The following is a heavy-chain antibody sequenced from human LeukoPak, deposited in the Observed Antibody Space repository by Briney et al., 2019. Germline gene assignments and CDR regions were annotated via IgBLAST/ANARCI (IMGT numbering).Heavy chain of an antibody. CDR2: ISVNSGYT. Sequence: GASVKDSCKASGYRFTSDGIAWVRQAPGQGLEWMGWISVNSGYTNYAQKVQGRVTMTADTSTSTVYMELRSLRSDDTAIYYCARSREVTVSGPQFDYWGQGTLLTVSS. CDR1: GYRFTSDG. D-gene: IGHD4-23*01. CDR3: ARSREVTVSGPQFDY. V-gene: IGHV1-18*01. J-gene: IGHJ4*02.